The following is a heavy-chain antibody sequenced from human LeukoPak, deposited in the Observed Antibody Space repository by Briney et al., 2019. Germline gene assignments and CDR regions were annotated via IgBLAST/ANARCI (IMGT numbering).Heavy chain of an antibody. CDR1: GFIFSSSA. D-gene: IGHD6-13*01. V-gene: IGHV3-23*01. Sequence: GGSLRLSCAASGFIFSSSAMSWVRQAPGKGLEWVSTIVGSGGGTYYADSVKGRFTISRDNSKNTLYLQMNSLRAEDTAVYYCAREEYSSSWYYFDYWGQGTLVTVSS. CDR3: AREEYSSSWYYFDY. J-gene: IGHJ4*02. CDR2: IVGSGGGT.